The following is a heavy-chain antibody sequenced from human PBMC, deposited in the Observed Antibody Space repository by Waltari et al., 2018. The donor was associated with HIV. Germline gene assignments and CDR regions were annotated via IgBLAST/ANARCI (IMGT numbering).Heavy chain of an antibody. Sequence: QVQLQESGPGLVKPSETLSLTCTVPGGSISSYYWSWFRQPPGKGLEWIGYIQYSGSTNYNPSLKSRVTISVDTSKNQFSLKLSSVTAADTAVYYCASTGAAADSFDYWGQGTLVTVSS. CDR1: GGSISSYY. D-gene: IGHD6-13*01. V-gene: IGHV4-59*01. CDR2: IQYSGST. J-gene: IGHJ4*02. CDR3: ASTGAAADSFDY.